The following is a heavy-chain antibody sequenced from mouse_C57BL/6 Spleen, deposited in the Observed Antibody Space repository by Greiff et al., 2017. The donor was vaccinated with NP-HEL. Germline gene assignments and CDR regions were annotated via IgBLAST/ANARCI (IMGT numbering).Heavy chain of an antibody. D-gene: IGHD2-12*01. CDR3: ARVYYSNYAMDY. J-gene: IGHJ4*01. CDR2: IDPSDSET. V-gene: IGHV1-52*01. Sequence: QVQLKQPGAELVRPGSSVKLSCKASGYTFTSYWMHWVKQRPIQGLEWIGNIDPSDSETHYNQKFKDKATLTVDKSSSTAYMQLSSLTSEDSAVYYCARVYYSNYAMDYWGQGTSVTVSS. CDR1: GYTFTSYW.